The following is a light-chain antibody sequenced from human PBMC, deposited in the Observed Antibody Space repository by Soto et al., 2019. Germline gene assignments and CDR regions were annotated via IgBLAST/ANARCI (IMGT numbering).Light chain of an antibody. CDR1: SSNIGAGYD. V-gene: IGLV1-40*01. CDR2: GNS. CDR3: QSYDSSLSGSVV. J-gene: IGLJ2*01. Sequence: QAVVTQPPSVSGAPGQRVTISCTGSSSNIGAGYDVHWYQQLPGTAPKLLIYGNSNRPSGVPDRFSGSKSGTSASLAITGLQAEDEADYSCQSYDSSLSGSVVFGGGTKLNVL.